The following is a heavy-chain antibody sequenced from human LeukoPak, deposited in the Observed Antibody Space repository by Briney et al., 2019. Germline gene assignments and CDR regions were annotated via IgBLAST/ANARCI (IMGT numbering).Heavy chain of an antibody. CDR3: AKTGAGYYYMDV. J-gene: IGHJ6*03. D-gene: IGHD7-27*01. V-gene: IGHV3-21*04. CDR2: ISSSSNYI. Sequence: GGSLRLSCAASGFTFNSYSMNWVRQAPGKGLEWVSSISSSSNYIYYADSLKGRFTISRDNAKNSLYLQMNSLRAEDTAVYYCAKTGAGYYYMDVWGKGTTVTVSS. CDR1: GFTFNSYS.